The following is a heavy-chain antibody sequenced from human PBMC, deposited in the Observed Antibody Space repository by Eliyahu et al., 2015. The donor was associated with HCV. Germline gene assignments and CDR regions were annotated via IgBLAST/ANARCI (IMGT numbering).Heavy chain of an antibody. CDR2: IKSKTDGGTT. J-gene: IGHJ6*03. D-gene: IGHD3-10*01. CDR1: GFTFSKPW. Sequence: EVQLVESGGGLVKPGGSLRLSCAAXGFTFSKPWLACSARAPGRAWEWIGRIKSKTDGGTTDYAAPVKGRFTISRDDSKSTLYLQMNSLKTEDTAVYYCTTGAPGGFDYYLDVWGQGTTVTVSS. V-gene: IGHV3-15*01. CDR3: TTGAPGGFDYYLDV.